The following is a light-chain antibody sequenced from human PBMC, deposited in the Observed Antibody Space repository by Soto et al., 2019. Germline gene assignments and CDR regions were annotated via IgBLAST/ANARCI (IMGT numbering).Light chain of an antibody. CDR1: SRDVGGSNY. Sequence: QSVLIQPASVSGSPGQSITISCTGTSRDVGGSNYVSWYQHHPHRAPKLLIYEVSYRPSGVSSRFSGSKSGNTASLTISGLQAEDDDDYYCSSYTSSNTLEVFGVGTKLTVL. J-gene: IGLJ2*01. V-gene: IGLV2-14*01. CDR2: EVS. CDR3: SSYTSSNTLEV.